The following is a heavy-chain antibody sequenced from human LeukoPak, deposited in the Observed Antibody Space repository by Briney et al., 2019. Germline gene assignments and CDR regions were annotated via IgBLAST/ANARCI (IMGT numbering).Heavy chain of an antibody. Sequence: PSETLSLTCAVYGRSFSGYYWSWIRQPPGKGLEWIGEINHSGSTNYNPSLKSRVTISVDTSKNQFSLKLSSVTAADTAVYYCARSLIGDWFDPWGQGTLVTVSS. CDR2: INHSGST. CDR3: ARSLIGDWFDP. D-gene: IGHD3-10*01. J-gene: IGHJ5*02. V-gene: IGHV4-34*01. CDR1: GRSFSGYY.